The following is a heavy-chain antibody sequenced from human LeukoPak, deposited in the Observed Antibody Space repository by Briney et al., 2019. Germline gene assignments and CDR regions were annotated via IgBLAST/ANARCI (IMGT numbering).Heavy chain of an antibody. Sequence: GASVKVSCKASGYTFTGYYIHWVRQAPGQGLEWMGWINPNTGGTKYAQEFQGRVAMTRDTSISTAYMELSRLSSDDTAVYYCARDRAPRVTSTMDVWGKGTTVTVSS. CDR2: INPNTGGT. V-gene: IGHV1-2*02. CDR1: GYTFTGYY. J-gene: IGHJ6*03. CDR3: ARDRAPRVTSTMDV. D-gene: IGHD4-11*01.